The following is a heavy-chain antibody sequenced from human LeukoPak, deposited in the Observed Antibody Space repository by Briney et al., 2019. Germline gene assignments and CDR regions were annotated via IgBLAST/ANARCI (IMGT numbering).Heavy chain of an antibody. Sequence: GESLKISCKGSGYSFPSYWIAWVRQMPGKGLEWMGIIYPGGSDTRYSPSFQGQVTISADKSISTAYLQWSSLKASDTAMYYCARPYISSYGPGDYWGQGTLVTV. V-gene: IGHV5-51*01. D-gene: IGHD5-18*01. J-gene: IGHJ4*02. CDR2: IYPGGSDT. CDR3: ARPYISSYGPGDY. CDR1: GYSFPSYW.